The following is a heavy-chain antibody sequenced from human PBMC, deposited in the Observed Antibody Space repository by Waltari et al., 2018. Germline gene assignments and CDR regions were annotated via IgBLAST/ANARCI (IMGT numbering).Heavy chain of an antibody. V-gene: IGHV4-30-4*01. D-gene: IGHD1-1*01. J-gene: IGHJ4*02. CDR1: SGSISIPDYF. CDR3: ARTTFVRYDY. Sequence: QVQLQESGPGLVKTSQTLTPTCTVSSGSISIPDYFWSWIRQAPGKGLEWIGSVSYRGITYYNPSLESRVTMSVDTSKNQFSLNLNSMTAADAAVYYCARTTFVRYDYWGQGTLVTVSS. CDR2: VSYRGIT.